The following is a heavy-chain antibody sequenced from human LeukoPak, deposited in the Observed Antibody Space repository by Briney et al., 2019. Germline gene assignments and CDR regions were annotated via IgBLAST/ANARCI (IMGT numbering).Heavy chain of an antibody. CDR3: AVFPGIVGGTPLRNDAFDI. CDR1: GYTFTGDY. D-gene: IGHD1-26*01. Sequence: GASVKVSCKASGYTFTGDYMYWVRQAPGQGLEWMGWINPNSGGTKYAQKFQGRVTMTRDTSISTAYMELSRLRSDDTAVYYCAVFPGIVGGTPLRNDAFDIWGQGTMATVSS. J-gene: IGHJ3*02. CDR2: INPNSGGT. V-gene: IGHV1-2*02.